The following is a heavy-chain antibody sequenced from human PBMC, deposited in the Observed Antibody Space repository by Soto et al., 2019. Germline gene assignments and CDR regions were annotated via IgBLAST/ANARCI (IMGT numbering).Heavy chain of an antibody. J-gene: IGHJ4*02. CDR2: INPNSGGT. V-gene: IGHV1-2*04. D-gene: IGHD6-19*01. Sequence: QVQLVQSGAEVKKPGASVKVSCKASGYTFTGYYMHWVRQAPGQGLEWMGWINPNSGGTKYAKKFQGWVTMTRDTSISTAYMKLRRLRSDDTAVYFCARDIGSGPQYYFDYWGQGTLVTVSS. CDR1: GYTFTGYY. CDR3: ARDIGSGPQYYFDY.